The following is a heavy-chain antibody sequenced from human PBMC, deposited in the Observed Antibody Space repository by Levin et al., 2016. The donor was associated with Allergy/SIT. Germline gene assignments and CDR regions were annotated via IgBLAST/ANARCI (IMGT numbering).Heavy chain of an antibody. CDR2: IYYSGST. J-gene: IGHJ3*02. V-gene: IGHV4-59*01. CDR1: GGSISSYY. Sequence: SETLSLTCTVSGGSISSYYWSWIRQPPGKGLEWIGYIYYSGSTNYNPSLKSRVTISVDTSKNQFSLKLSSVTAADTAVYYCARDLGGNNAFDIWGQGTMVTVSS. D-gene: IGHD1-26*01. CDR3: ARDLGGNNAFDI.